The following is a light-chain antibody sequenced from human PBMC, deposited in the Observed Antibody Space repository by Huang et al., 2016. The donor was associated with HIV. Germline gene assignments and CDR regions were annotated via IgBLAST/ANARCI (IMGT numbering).Light chain of an antibody. J-gene: IGKJ3*01. Sequence: EIVLTQSPATLSLSPGERATLSCRASQGVSSHLAWYQRKPGRAPRLRIYDASTRATGIPGRFSGGGSGTDFTLTISSLEPEDFAVYYCQQRSNWPPTFGPGTKVDIK. CDR2: DAS. V-gene: IGKV3-11*01. CDR1: QGVSSH. CDR3: QQRSNWPPT.